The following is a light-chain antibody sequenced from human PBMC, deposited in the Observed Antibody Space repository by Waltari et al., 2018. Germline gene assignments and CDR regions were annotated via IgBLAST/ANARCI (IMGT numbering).Light chain of an antibody. CDR2: DVK. CDR1: SSDVGGYND. Sequence: QAVLTQPPSVSKSLGQSVTLSCTGTSSDVGGYNDVSWYQQHPGIAPKLLIYDVKKRPSGVSDRFSGSKSGNTASLTISGLQADDESDYYCCSYRSGNIWVFGGGTRLTVL. V-gene: IGLV2-11*01. J-gene: IGLJ3*02. CDR3: CSYRSGNIWV.